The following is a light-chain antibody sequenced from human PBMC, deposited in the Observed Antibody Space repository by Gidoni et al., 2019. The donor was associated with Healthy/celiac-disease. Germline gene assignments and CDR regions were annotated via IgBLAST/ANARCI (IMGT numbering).Light chain of an antibody. V-gene: IGKV4-1*01. J-gene: IGKJ2*01. CDR2: WAS. CDR1: PSVLYSSNNKNY. Sequence: DIVLTKSPDSLAVSLGESATINCKSSPSVLYSSNNKNYLAWYQQKPGQPPKLLIYWASTRESGVPDRFSGSGSGTDFTLTISSLQAEDVAVYYCQQYYSTPYTFGQGTKLEIK. CDR3: QQYYSTPYT.